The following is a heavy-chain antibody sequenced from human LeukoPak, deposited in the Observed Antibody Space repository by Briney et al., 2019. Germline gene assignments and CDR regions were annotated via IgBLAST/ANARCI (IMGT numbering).Heavy chain of an antibody. V-gene: IGHV3-23*01. D-gene: IGHD6-13*01. Sequence: PGGSLRLSCAASGFTFSSYVMSWVRQAPGKGLEWVSAISGSGGSTYYADSVKGRFTISRDNSKNTLYLQMNSLRAEDTAVYYCAKSRSSWPSEHYGMDVWGQGTTVTVSS. J-gene: IGHJ6*02. CDR3: AKSRSSWPSEHYGMDV. CDR1: GFTFSSYV. CDR2: ISGSGGST.